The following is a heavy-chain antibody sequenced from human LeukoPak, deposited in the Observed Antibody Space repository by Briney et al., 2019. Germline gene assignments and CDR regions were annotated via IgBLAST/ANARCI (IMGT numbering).Heavy chain of an antibody. D-gene: IGHD4-17*01. CDR3: ASSTVTNSNYYYGMDV. CDR1: GGSISSYY. CDR2: IYYSGST. V-gene: IGHV4-59*08. Sequence: SETQSLTCTVSGGSISSYYWSWIRQPPGEGLEWIGYIYYSGSTNYNPSLKSRVTISVDTSKNQFSLKLSSVTAADTAVYYCASSTVTNSNYYYGMDVWGQGTTVTVSS. J-gene: IGHJ6*02.